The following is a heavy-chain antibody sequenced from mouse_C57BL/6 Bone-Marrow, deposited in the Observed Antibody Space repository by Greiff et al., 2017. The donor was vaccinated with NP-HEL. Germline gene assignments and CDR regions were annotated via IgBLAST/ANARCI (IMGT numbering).Heavy chain of an antibody. CDR2: INPSNGGT. Sequence: QVQLQQPGTELVKPGASVKLSCKASGYTFTSYWMHWVKQRPGQGLEWIGTINPSNGGTNYNEKFKGKANLTVDKSSSTAYMQLRSLPSEDSAVYYCARIYYGNYNDYWGQGTTLTVSS. CDR1: GYTFTSYW. V-gene: IGHV1-53*01. J-gene: IGHJ2*01. CDR3: ARIYYGNYNDY. D-gene: IGHD2-1*01.